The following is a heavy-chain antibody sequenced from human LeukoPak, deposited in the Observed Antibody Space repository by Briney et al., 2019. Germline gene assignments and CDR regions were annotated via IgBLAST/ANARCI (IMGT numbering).Heavy chain of an antibody. CDR1: GGTFSSYA. CDR3: ARASWSDYYDSSGYYDY. CDR2: IIPIFGTA. D-gene: IGHD3-22*01. Sequence: ASVKVSCKASGGTFSSYAISWVRQAPGQGLEWMGRIIPIFGTANYAQKFQGRVTITTDESTSTAYMELSSLRSEDTAVYYCARASWSDYYDSSGYYDYWGQGTLVTVSS. V-gene: IGHV1-69*05. J-gene: IGHJ4*02.